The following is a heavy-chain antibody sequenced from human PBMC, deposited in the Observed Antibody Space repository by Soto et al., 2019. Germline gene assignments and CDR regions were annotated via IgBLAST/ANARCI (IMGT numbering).Heavy chain of an antibody. CDR3: ARAYGDRDYYDYYRDV. CDR2: MNPNSGNT. Sequence: QVQLVQSGAEVKKPGASVKVSCKASGYTFTSYDINWVRQATGQGLEWMGWMNPNSGNTGDAQKFQGRGTMTRNTSISTAYMELSSLRSEDTAVYYCARAYGDRDYYDYYRDVWGKGTTVTVSS. V-gene: IGHV1-8*01. J-gene: IGHJ6*03. D-gene: IGHD4-17*01. CDR1: GYTFTSYD.